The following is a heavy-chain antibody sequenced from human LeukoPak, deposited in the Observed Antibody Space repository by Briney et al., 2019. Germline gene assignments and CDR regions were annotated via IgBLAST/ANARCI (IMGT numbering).Heavy chain of an antibody. CDR2: ISSSGSTI. J-gene: IGHJ6*03. CDR3: ARESGRYCSSTSCYKHYYMDV. V-gene: IGHV3-48*03. D-gene: IGHD2-2*02. Sequence: PGGSLRLSCAASGFTFSSYEMNWVRQAPGKGLEWVSYISSSGSTIYYADSVKGRFTISRDNAKNSLYLQMNSLRAEDTAVYYCARESGRYCSSTSCYKHYYMDVWGKGTTVTVSS. CDR1: GFTFSSYE.